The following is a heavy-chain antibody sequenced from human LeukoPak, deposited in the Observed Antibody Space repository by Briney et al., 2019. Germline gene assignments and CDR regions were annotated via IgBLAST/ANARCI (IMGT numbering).Heavy chain of an antibody. Sequence: HPGGSLRLSCAASGFTFSSYAMSWVRQAPGKGLEWVSVIYGGGNIYYADSVKGRFTISRDNSKNTLYLQMNSLRAEDTAVYYCARGAGYNYPYYFDYWGQGTLVTVSS. CDR2: IYGGGNI. V-gene: IGHV3-53*01. J-gene: IGHJ4*02. CDR1: GFTFSSYA. CDR3: ARGAGYNYPYYFDY. D-gene: IGHD5-24*01.